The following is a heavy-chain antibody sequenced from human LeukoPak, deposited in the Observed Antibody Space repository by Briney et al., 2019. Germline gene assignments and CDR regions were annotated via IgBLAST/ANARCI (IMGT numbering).Heavy chain of an antibody. CDR2: IYSGGST. Sequence: GGSLRLSCAASGFTVSRNYMSWVRQAPGKGLEWVSVIYSGGSTYYADSVKGRFTISRDNSKNTLYLQMNSLRAEDTAVYYCARVGSGSTPFDYWGQGTLVTVSS. CDR1: GFTVSRNY. D-gene: IGHD1-26*01. V-gene: IGHV3-66*01. CDR3: ARVGSGSTPFDY. J-gene: IGHJ4*02.